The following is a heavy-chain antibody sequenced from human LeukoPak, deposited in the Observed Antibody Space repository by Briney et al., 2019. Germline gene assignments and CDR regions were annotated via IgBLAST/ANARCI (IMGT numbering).Heavy chain of an antibody. CDR3: ARDLEYFQH. CDR2: INTSSGGA. J-gene: IGHJ1*01. CDR1: GYTFTGYY. D-gene: IGHD1-1*01. V-gene: IGHV1-2*02. Sequence: ASVKASCKASGYTFTGYYMHWGRQSPGQGLEWLGWINTSSGGANDAQKFQGRVTMTRDASISTAYMELSRLRSDDTAVYYCARDLEYFQHWGQGTLVTVSS.